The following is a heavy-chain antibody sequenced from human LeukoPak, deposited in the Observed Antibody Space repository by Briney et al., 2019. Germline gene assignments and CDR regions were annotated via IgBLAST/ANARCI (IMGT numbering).Heavy chain of an antibody. D-gene: IGHD3-22*01. CDR2: INPNSGGT. CDR1: GYTFTGYY. Sequence: ASVKVSCKASGYTFTGYYIHWVRQAPGQGLEWMGWINPNSGGTNSAQRFQGRVTMTRVTSIGTAYLELSSLRSDDTAVYYCARNRIVSSGYYYPLDYWGQGTLVTVSS. J-gene: IGHJ4*02. CDR3: ARNRIVSSGYYYPLDY. V-gene: IGHV1-2*02.